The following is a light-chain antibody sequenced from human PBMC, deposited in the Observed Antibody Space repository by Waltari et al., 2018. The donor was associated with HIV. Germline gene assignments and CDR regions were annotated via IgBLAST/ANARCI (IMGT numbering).Light chain of an antibody. J-gene: IGKJ5*01. CDR2: DAS. CDR1: QSVGFH. Sequence: EIVLTQSPATLSHSPGERATLSCRASQSVGFHLAWYQQKPGQAPRLLIYDASNRATGTPARFSGSGSGTDFALTISSLEPEDFAVYYCQQRSDWPPITFGQGTRLEIK. V-gene: IGKV3-11*01. CDR3: QQRSDWPPIT.